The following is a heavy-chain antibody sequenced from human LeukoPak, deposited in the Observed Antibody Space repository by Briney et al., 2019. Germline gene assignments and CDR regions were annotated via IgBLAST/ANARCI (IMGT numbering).Heavy chain of an antibody. CDR2: INWNGGST. CDR3: AYGSGSYYLDY. Sequence: GGSLRLSCAASGFTFDDYGMNWVRQAPGKGLEWVSGINWNGGSTGYADSVKGRFTISRDNAKNTLYLQMNSLRAEDTAVYYCAYGSGSYYLDYWGQGTLVTVSS. D-gene: IGHD3-10*01. V-gene: IGHV3-20*04. J-gene: IGHJ4*02. CDR1: GFTFDDYG.